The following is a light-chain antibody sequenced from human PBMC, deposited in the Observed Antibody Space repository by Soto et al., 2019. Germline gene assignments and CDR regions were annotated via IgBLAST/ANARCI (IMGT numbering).Light chain of an antibody. Sequence: EIVLTQSPGTLSLSPGERATLSCRASQGISSSNLAWYQQKAGQAPRLLIYGASSRATGIPDRFSGSGSGTDFTLTISRLEPEEFAVYYCQQYGGSPLFGQGTKVEIK. V-gene: IGKV3-20*01. CDR3: QQYGGSPL. CDR1: QGISSSN. CDR2: GAS. J-gene: IGKJ1*01.